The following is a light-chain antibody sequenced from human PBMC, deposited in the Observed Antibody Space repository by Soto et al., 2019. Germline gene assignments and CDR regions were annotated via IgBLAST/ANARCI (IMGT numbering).Light chain of an antibody. V-gene: IGKV3-11*01. CDR1: RSLYIY. J-gene: IGKJ2*01. CDR2: DAS. Sequence: EIVLTQSPATLSLSPGERATLSCRASRSLYIYLAWFQQKPGQAPRLLIYDASKRATGIPARFSGSESGTDFTLTISSLEPEDFAVYYCQQRSSWPRTFGQGTSLEIK. CDR3: QQRSSWPRT.